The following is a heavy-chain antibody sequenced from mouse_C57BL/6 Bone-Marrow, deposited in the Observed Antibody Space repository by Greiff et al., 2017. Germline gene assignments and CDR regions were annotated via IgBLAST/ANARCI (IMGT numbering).Heavy chain of an antibody. D-gene: IGHD2-3*01. J-gene: IGHJ2*01. Sequence: VQLQQSGPELVKPGDSVKISCKVSGYAFSSSWMNWVKQRPGKGIEWIGRMYPGDGDTNYNGKFKGKVTLTAAKSSSTAYMQLSSLTSEDSAVYFCARPYDGYFDYWGQGTTLTVSS. CDR1: GYAFSSSW. CDR3: ARPYDGYFDY. CDR2: MYPGDGDT. V-gene: IGHV1-82*01.